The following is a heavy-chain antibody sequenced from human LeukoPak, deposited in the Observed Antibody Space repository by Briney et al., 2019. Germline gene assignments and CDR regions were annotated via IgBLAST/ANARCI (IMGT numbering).Heavy chain of an antibody. CDR2: IIPIFGTA. CDR3: ARGSHSGSYRGYYYYYMDV. V-gene: IGHV1-69*13. J-gene: IGHJ6*03. D-gene: IGHD1-26*01. Sequence: ASVTVSCKASGCTFSSYAISWVRQAPGQGLEWMGGIIPIFGTANYAQKFQGRVTITAEESTSTAYMELSSLRSEDTAVYYCARGSHSGSYRGYYYYYMDVWGKGTTVTVSS. CDR1: GCTFSSYA.